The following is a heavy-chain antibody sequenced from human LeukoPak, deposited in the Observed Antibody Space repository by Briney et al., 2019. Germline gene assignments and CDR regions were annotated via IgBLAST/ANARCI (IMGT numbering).Heavy chain of an antibody. CDR2: ISGDGGST. J-gene: IGHJ5*02. CDR3: AKDTDGSGIRNWFDP. D-gene: IGHD3-10*01. Sequence: GGPLRLSCAASGFTFDDYAMHWVRQAPGKGLEWVSLISGDGGSTYYADSVKGRFTISRDNSKNSLYLQMNSLRTEDTALYYCAKDTDGSGIRNWFDPWGQGTLVTVSS. V-gene: IGHV3-43*02. CDR1: GFTFDDYA.